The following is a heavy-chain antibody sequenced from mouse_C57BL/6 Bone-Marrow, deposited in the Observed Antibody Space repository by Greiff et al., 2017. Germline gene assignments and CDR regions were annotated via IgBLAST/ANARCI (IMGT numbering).Heavy chain of an antibody. V-gene: IGHV1-52*01. Sequence: VQLQQPGAELVRPGSSVQLSCKASGYTFASYWMHWVKQRPIQGLEWIGNIDPSDSDTHYNQKFKDKATLTVDNSSSTAYMQLSSLTSEDSAVYYCARNYYGSSSYYFDYWGQGTTLTVSS. CDR2: IDPSDSDT. CDR1: GYTFASYW. D-gene: IGHD1-1*01. J-gene: IGHJ2*01. CDR3: ARNYYGSSSYYFDY.